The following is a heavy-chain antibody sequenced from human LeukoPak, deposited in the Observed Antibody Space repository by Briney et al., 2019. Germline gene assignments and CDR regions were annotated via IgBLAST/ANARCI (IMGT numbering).Heavy chain of an antibody. CDR3: ASGWGGHFDY. CDR2: TYYRSKWYN. D-gene: IGHD3-16*01. J-gene: IGHJ4*02. CDR1: GDSVSSNSAA. Sequence: SQTLSLTCAISGDSVSSNSAAWNWIRQSPSRGLEFLGRTYYRSKWYNGYALSVKSRVTINPDTSKNQFSLQLNPVTPDDTAVYYCASGWGGHFDYWGQGTLVTVSS. V-gene: IGHV6-1*01.